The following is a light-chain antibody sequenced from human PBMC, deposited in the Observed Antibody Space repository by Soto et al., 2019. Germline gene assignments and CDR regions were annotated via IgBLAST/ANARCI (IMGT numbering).Light chain of an antibody. CDR2: GAS. Sequence: EIVLTQSPGTLSLSPGERATLSCRASQSVTSNYLAWYQQKPGQAPRLLIYGASTRATGIPDRFSGSGSGTDFTLTISRLEPEDFAMYYCQQYANSHRAFGQGTKVDIK. V-gene: IGKV3-20*01. CDR3: QQYANSHRA. CDR1: QSVTSNY. J-gene: IGKJ1*01.